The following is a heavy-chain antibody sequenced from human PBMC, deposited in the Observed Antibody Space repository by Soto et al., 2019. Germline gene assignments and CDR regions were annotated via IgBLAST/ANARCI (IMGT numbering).Heavy chain of an antibody. V-gene: IGHV5-51*01. CDR1: GKAFTSFW. J-gene: IGHJ3*02. CDR3: AKQDDRGALAI. D-gene: IGHD1-26*01. Sequence: GESLKISCKISGKAFTSFWVVWVRQMPGRGLEWMGNIYPGDSDTRYTPPFQGQVTISADKSTNTAYLQWHSLQASDTALYYCAKQDDRGALAIWGQGTKVTVSS. CDR2: IYPGDSDT.